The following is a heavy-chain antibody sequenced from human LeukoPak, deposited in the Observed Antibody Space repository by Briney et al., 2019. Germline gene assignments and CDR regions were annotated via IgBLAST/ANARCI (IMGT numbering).Heavy chain of an antibody. CDR1: GGTFSIYA. V-gene: IGHV1-69*04. D-gene: IGHD5-18*01. CDR2: IIPILGIA. CDR3: ASVDTAWVLEY. J-gene: IGHJ4*02. Sequence: ASVKVSCKDSGGTFSIYAISWVRQAPGQGLEWMGRIIPILGIANYAQKFQGRVTITADKSTSTAYMELSSLRSEDTAVYYCASVDTAWVLEYWGRGTLVTVSS.